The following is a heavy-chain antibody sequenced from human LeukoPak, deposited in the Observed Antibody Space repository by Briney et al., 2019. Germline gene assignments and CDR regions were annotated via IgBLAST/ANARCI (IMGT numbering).Heavy chain of an antibody. Sequence: SQTLSLTCTVSGGSIISDNHFWSWIRQHPGKDLEWLGYIHPRGRAFYSPSLESRLTISLDTSKNQFSLKLNSVIGADTAVYYCAREVNRPTDADAFDIWGQGTMVTVSS. CDR2: IHPRGRA. CDR1: GGSIISDNHF. V-gene: IGHV4-31*03. J-gene: IGHJ3*02. CDR3: AREVNRPTDADAFDI. D-gene: IGHD1-26*01.